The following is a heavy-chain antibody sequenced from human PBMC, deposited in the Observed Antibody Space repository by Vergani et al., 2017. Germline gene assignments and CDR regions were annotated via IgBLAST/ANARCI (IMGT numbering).Heavy chain of an antibody. Sequence: QVQLAESGGGRVQPGRSLRLSCAASGFSFSIHAIHCVRQAPGKGLEWVAVISNDGSKKYYADSVKGRFTISRDNSKNTLDLQMNSLRTQDTAVYYCAKAGSVTSGSLQYNFYMDVWGKGATVTVS. CDR1: GFSFSIHA. V-gene: IGHV3-30*18. CDR2: ISNDGSKK. J-gene: IGHJ6*03. CDR3: AKAGSVTSGSLQYNFYMDV. D-gene: IGHD3-10*01.